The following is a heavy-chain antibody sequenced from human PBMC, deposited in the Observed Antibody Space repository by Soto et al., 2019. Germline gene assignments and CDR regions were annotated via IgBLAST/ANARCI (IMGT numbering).Heavy chain of an antibody. CDR2: IDPSDSYT. CDR1: GYSFTSYW. J-gene: IGHJ4*02. Sequence: GESLKISCKGSGYSFTSYWISWVRQMPGKGLEWMGRIDPSDSYTNYSPSFQGHVTISADKSISTAYLQWSSLKASDTAMYYCALLIVGATETFDYWGQGTLVTVSS. CDR3: ALLIVGATETFDY. V-gene: IGHV5-10-1*01. D-gene: IGHD1-26*01.